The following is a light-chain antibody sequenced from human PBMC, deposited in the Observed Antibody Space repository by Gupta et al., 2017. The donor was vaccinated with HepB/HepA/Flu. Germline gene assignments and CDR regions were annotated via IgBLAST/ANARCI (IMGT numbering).Light chain of an antibody. CDR1: QSVLYSYNNKNF. Sequence: DIVMTQSPDSLAVSLGERATINCKSSQSVLYSYNNKNFLAWYQQKPGQPPKLIIYWASTREIGAPRRFSGGWCAKGFTLTSSRQQDEGVGVYYQQQDFSTFTFGRGTKVEIK. J-gene: IGKJ4*01. V-gene: IGKV4-1*01. CDR3: QQDFSTFT. CDR2: WAS.